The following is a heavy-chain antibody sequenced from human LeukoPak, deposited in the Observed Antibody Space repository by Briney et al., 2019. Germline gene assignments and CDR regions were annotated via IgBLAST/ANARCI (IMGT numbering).Heavy chain of an antibody. CDR2: ISAYNGNT. V-gene: IGHV1-18*01. CDR1: GYTFPSYG. D-gene: IGHD3-3*01. Sequence: ASVKVSCKASGYTFPSYGISWVRQAPGQGLEWMGWISAYNGNTNYAQKLQGRVTMTTDTSTSTAYMELRSLRSDDTAVYYCARDDQPITIFGVVIIPSSSCLGDYWGQGTLVTVSS. CDR3: ARDDQPITIFGVVIIPSSSCLGDY. J-gene: IGHJ4*02.